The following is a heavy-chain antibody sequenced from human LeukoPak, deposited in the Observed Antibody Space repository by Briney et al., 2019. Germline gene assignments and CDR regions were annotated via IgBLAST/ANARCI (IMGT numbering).Heavy chain of an antibody. CDR3: ARGGRTTWHGMDV. Sequence: PGGSLRLSCAASGFTFSSYAMNWVRQAPGKGLEWVSSISTSSRYIYYADSVKGRFTISRDNAKTSLYLQMNSLRAEDTAVYYCARGGRTTWHGMDVWGQGTTVTVSS. V-gene: IGHV3-21*01. D-gene: IGHD4-17*01. CDR2: ISTSSRYI. CDR1: GFTFSSYA. J-gene: IGHJ6*02.